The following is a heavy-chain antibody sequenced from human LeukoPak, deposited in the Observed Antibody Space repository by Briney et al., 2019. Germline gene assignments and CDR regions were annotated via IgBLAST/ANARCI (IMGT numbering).Heavy chain of an antibody. V-gene: IGHV4-4*07. CDR2: IYDGGST. D-gene: IGHD5-18*01. J-gene: IGHJ4*02. CDR3: AKDFHSYGPLAHFDY. CDR1: GGSVNSYY. Sequence: SETLSLTCTVSGGSVNSYYLSWIRQPAGKTLEWIGRIYDGGSTNYNPSLKSRVTMSVDTSKNQISLKLKSVTAADTAVYYCAKDFHSYGPLAHFDYWGQGTLVTVSS.